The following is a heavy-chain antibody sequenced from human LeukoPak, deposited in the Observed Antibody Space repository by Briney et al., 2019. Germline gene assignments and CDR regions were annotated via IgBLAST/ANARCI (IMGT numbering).Heavy chain of an antibody. J-gene: IGHJ4*02. V-gene: IGHV3-21*01. CDR1: GFTFSTYR. CDR2: ISSTSSYI. D-gene: IGHD2-2*01. Sequence: GGSLRLSCAASGFTFSTYRMDWLRQAPGQGLEWVSSISSTSSYIYYADSVRGRFTISRDNAKNSLYLQMNSLRAEDTAVYYCARGPPFGRDCSTTSCYQDYWGQGTLVTVSS. CDR3: ARGPPFGRDCSTTSCYQDY.